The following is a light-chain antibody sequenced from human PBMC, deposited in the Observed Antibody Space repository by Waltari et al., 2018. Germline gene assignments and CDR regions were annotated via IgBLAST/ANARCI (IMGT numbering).Light chain of an antibody. CDR2: EVS. J-gene: IGLJ2*01. CDR3: SSYAGRNTL. CDR1: SSDVGVSNY. V-gene: IGLV2-8*01. Sequence: QSALTQPPSASGAPGQSVTISCTGTSSDVGVSNYVSWYQQHPGEAPKLLIYEVSKRPSGVPDRFSGSKSGNTASLTVSGLQAEDEGDYYCSSYAGRNTLFGGGTKLTVL.